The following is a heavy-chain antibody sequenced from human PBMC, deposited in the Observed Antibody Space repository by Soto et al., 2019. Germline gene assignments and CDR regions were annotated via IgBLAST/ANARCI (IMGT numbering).Heavy chain of an antibody. CDR1: GYTFSAYT. CDR2: INAGSGNT. CDR3: ARDAETLGPRANDALDI. V-gene: IGHV1-3*01. D-gene: IGHD3-3*02. J-gene: IGHJ3*02. Sequence: QAQLVQSGAEMKKPGAAVKVSCKATGYTFSAYTMNWVRQAPGQSLEWMGWINAGSGNTKYSQNLQGRVSITRDTSASTVYMELTGLTSEDKAVYYCARDAETLGPRANDALDIWGQGTMVTVSS.